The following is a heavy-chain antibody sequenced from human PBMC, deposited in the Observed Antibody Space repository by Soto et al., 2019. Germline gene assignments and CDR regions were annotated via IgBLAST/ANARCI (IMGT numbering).Heavy chain of an antibody. J-gene: IGHJ4*02. CDR2: INSDGSTT. V-gene: IGHV3-74*01. D-gene: IGHD6-19*01. CDR1: GFSFSSSW. CDR3: ARGPSGWYGYDY. Sequence: GGSLSLSCAASGFSFSSSWMHWVRQAPGKGLVWVSRINSDGSTTNYADSVKGRFTISRDNAKNTLYLQMNSLRAEDTAVYYCARGPSGWYGYDYWGQGTLVTVSS.